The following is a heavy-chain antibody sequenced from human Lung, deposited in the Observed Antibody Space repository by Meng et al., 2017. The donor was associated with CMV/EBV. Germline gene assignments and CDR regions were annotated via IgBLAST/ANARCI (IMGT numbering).Heavy chain of an antibody. Sequence: SLKISCAASGFTLDDYAMHWVRQVPGKGLEWVAGVSGNSGYIAYADSVKGRFTISRDNAKSSLFLQMNSLRAEDTALYYCAKDEGYCSDGSCYSYYYGMDVGXQGTXGTVSS. CDR1: GFTLDDYA. D-gene: IGHD2-15*01. V-gene: IGHV3-9*01. J-gene: IGHJ6*02. CDR3: AKDEGYCSDGSCYSYYYGMDV. CDR2: VSGNSGYI.